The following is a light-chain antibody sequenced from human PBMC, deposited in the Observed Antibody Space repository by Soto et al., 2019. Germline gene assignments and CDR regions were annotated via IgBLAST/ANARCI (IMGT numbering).Light chain of an antibody. CDR2: GNS. CDR1: SPKIGAGYD. Sequence: QSALTQPPSVSGAPGQRVTISCTGASPKIGAGYDVHWYQQLPGTAPKLLIYGNSNRPSGVPDRFSGSKSGTSASLAITGLQAEDEADYYCQSYDSSLSAHVVFGGGTKVTV. J-gene: IGLJ2*01. V-gene: IGLV1-40*01. CDR3: QSYDSSLSAHVV.